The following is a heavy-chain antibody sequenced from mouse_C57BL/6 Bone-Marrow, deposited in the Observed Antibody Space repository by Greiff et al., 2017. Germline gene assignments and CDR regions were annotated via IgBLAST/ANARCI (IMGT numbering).Heavy chain of an antibody. Sequence: VKLMASGAELATPGASVNLSCKASVYTFTSYWMHWVQQRPGPGLEWIGYINPSRGYTKYNQKFKDKAPLTADKSSSTAYMQLSSLTYEDSAVYYCARGGYDGLAYWGQGTLVTVSA. D-gene: IGHD2-2*01. CDR1: VYTFTSYW. CDR3: ARGGYDGLAY. V-gene: IGHV1-7*01. J-gene: IGHJ3*01. CDR2: INPSRGYT.